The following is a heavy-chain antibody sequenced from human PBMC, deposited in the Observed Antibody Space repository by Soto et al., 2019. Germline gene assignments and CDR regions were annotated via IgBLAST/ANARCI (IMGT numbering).Heavy chain of an antibody. V-gene: IGHV1-69*01. Sequence: SLVXVACNASVGTLSSYAISWVRQAPGQGLEWMGGIIPIFGTAKYAQKFHRRVTITADESTSKAYMELSRMRYEETDVYYCERDERRRYYYGCGSYPTWGQGTLVTLSS. CDR1: VGTLSSYA. J-gene: IGHJ5*02. CDR3: ERDERRRYYYGCGSYPT. D-gene: IGHD3-10*01. CDR2: IIPIFGTA.